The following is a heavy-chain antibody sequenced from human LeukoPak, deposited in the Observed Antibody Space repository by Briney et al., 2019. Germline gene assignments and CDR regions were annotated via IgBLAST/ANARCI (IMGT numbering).Heavy chain of an antibody. Sequence: PGASLRLSCAASGFTFSSYAMSWVRQAPGKGLEWVSAISGSGGSTYYADSVKGRFTISRDNSKNTLYLQMNSLRAEDTAGYYCAKVNKKMADLDYWGQGTLVTVSS. CDR2: ISGSGGST. D-gene: IGHD5-24*01. CDR1: GFTFSSYA. CDR3: AKVNKKMADLDY. V-gene: IGHV3-23*01. J-gene: IGHJ4*02.